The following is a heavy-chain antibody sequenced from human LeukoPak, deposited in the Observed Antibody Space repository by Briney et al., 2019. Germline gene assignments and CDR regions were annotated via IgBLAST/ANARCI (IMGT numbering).Heavy chain of an antibody. Sequence: GASVKVSCKASGYTFTSYGISWVRPAPGQGLEWMGWISAYNGNTNYAQKLQGRVTMTTDTSTTTAYMELRSLRSDDTAVYYCVREGGSSGYYFFHYWGQGTLVTVSS. D-gene: IGHD3-22*01. CDR2: ISAYNGNT. CDR3: VREGGSSGYYFFHY. CDR1: GYTFTSYG. J-gene: IGHJ4*02. V-gene: IGHV1-18*01.